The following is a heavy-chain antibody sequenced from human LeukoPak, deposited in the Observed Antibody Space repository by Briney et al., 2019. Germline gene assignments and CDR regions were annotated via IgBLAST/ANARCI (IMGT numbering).Heavy chain of an antibody. D-gene: IGHD2-21*01. CDR3: ARLLGDRTIYDY. CDR2: INQGGGDT. CDR1: GFTFRTCW. J-gene: IGHJ4*02. Sequence: SGGSLRLSCAASGFTFRTCWMSWVRQAPGKGPEWVASINQGGGDTYYVESVKGRFTISRDNAMNSFFLQMNNLRVEDTAVYYCARLLGDRTIYDYWGQGTLVTVSS. V-gene: IGHV3-7*01.